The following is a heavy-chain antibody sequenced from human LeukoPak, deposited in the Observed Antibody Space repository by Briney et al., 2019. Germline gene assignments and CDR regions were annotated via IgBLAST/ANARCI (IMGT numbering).Heavy chain of an antibody. CDR1: GDTFSSYY. J-gene: IGHJ4*02. D-gene: IGHD3-22*01. Sequence: PGASVKVSCKASGDTFSSYYMHWVRQAPGQGLEWMGIINPSGGSTSYAQKFQGRVTMTRDMSTSTVYMELSSLRSEDTAVYYCARGDSSGYYGYWGQGTLVTVSS. CDR3: ARGDSSGYYGY. V-gene: IGHV1-46*01. CDR2: INPSGGST.